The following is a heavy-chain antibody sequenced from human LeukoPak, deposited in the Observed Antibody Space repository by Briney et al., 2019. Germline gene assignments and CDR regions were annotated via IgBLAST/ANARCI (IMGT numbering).Heavy chain of an antibody. V-gene: IGHV3-23*01. Sequence: GASLRLSCAASGFIFSNYAMSWVRQAPGKGLEWVSAITGSGGSTYYADSVKGRFTISRDNSKNTLYLQMNSLRAEDTAVYYCAKWGDYDVLTGYYVSDYWAQGTLVTVSS. D-gene: IGHD3-9*01. CDR1: GFIFSNYA. J-gene: IGHJ4*02. CDR3: AKWGDYDVLTGYYVSDY. CDR2: ITGSGGST.